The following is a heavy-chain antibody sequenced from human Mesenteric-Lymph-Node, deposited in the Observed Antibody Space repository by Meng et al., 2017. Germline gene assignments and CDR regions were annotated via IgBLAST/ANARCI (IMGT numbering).Heavy chain of an antibody. D-gene: IGHD1-26*01. CDR1: GDSVSSKSAA. Sequence: QVQLQQSGQGVVKPSQTLPLTCAISGDSVSSKSAAWSWIRQSPSRGLEWLGRTYYRSKWYKDYAVSVKSRISIIPDTSKNQFSLRLNSVTPEDTAVYYCASTENHFWGQGTLVTVSS. V-gene: IGHV6-1*01. J-gene: IGHJ4*02. CDR2: TYYRSKWYK. CDR3: ASTENHF.